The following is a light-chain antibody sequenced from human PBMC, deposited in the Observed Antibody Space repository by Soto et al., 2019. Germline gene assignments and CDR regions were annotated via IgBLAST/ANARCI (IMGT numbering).Light chain of an antibody. Sequence: EVVLTQSPGTLSLSPGERATLSCRASQSISSNYLAWYQQKPGQAPRLLIYRASSRATGIPDRFSGSGSGTHFTLTISSLQPEDFATYYCQQSFRTPLTFGGGTKVEIK. CDR3: QQSFRTPLT. V-gene: IGKV3-20*01. CDR1: QSISSNY. CDR2: RAS. J-gene: IGKJ4*01.